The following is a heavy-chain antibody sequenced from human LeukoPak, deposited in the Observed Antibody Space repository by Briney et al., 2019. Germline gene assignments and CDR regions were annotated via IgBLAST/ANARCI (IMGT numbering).Heavy chain of an antibody. CDR2: ISSSSSYI. CDR3: ARDSIRSRFDY. Sequence: GGSLRLSCAASGFTFSSYSMNWVRQAPGKGLEWVSSISSSSSYIYYADSVKGRFTISRDNAKNSLYLQMNGLRAEDTAVHYCARDSIRSRFDYWGQGTLVTVSS. V-gene: IGHV3-21*01. J-gene: IGHJ4*02. D-gene: IGHD1-14*01. CDR1: GFTFSSYS.